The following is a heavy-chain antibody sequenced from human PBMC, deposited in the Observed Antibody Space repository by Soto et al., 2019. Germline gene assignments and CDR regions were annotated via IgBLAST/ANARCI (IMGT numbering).Heavy chain of an antibody. CDR2: ISGSGGST. CDR3: AKDHPLAEYSSSSAVGFFDL. V-gene: IGHV3-23*01. D-gene: IGHD6-6*01. J-gene: IGHJ2*01. CDR1: GFTFRSYA. Sequence: PGGSLRLSCAASGFTFRSYAMSWVRQAPGKGLEWVSAISGSGGSTYYADSVKGRFTISRDNSKNTLYLQMNSLRAEDTAVYYCAKDHPLAEYSSSSAVGFFDLWGRGTLVTVSS.